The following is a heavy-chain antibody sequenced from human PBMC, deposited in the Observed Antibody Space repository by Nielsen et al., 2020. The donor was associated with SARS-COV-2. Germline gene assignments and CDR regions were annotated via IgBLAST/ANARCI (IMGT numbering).Heavy chain of an antibody. CDR2: ISYDGSNK. Sequence: GESLKISCAASGFTFSSYGMHWVRQAPGKGLEWVAVISYDGSNKYYADSVKGRFTISRDNSKNTLYLQMNSLRAEDTAVYYCASTSSGYYYSNWFDPWGQGTLVTVSS. V-gene: IGHV3-30*03. CDR3: ASTSSGYYYSNWFDP. CDR1: GFTFSSYG. J-gene: IGHJ5*02. D-gene: IGHD3-22*01.